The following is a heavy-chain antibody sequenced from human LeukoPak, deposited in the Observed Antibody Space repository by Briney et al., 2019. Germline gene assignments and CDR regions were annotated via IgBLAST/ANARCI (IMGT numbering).Heavy chain of an antibody. CDR3: VRAIGSNTL. J-gene: IGHJ4*02. CDR2: IYSGGST. CDR1: GFTVSSNY. V-gene: IGHV3-53*01. D-gene: IGHD4-23*01. Sequence: TGGSLRLSCAASGFTVSSNYMSWVRQAPGKGLEWVSVIYSGGSTYYADSVKGRFTISRDNSKNSLYLQMNSLRAEDTAVYFCVRAIGSNTLWGQGTLVTVSS.